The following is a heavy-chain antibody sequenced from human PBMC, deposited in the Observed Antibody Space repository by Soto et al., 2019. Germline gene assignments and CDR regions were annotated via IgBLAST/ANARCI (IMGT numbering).Heavy chain of an antibody. Sequence: EVQLVESGGGLVQRGGSLRLSCAASGLTFSSYSMNWVRQAPGKGLEWVSYISSSSSTIYYADSVKGRFTISRDNAKKSLYLRTNSLRAEDTAVYYCAFGEDPRYYYYGMDVW. V-gene: IGHV3-48*01. CDR2: ISSSSSTI. J-gene: IGHJ6*01. CDR3: AFGEDPRYYYYGMDV. D-gene: IGHD3-10*01. CDR1: GLTFSSYS.